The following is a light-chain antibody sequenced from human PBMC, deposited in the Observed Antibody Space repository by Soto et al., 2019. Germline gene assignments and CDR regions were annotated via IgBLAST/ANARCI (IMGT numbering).Light chain of an antibody. J-gene: IGLJ2*01. V-gene: IGLV2-8*01. CDR1: SSDVGGYNY. Sequence: QSALTQPPSASGSPGQSVTISCTGTSSDVGGYNYVSWYQQHPGKAPKLMIYEVSKRHSGVPDRFSGSKSGNTASLTVSGLQAEDEADYYRSSYAGSNKVVFGGGTKVTVL. CDR3: SSYAGSNKVV. CDR2: EVS.